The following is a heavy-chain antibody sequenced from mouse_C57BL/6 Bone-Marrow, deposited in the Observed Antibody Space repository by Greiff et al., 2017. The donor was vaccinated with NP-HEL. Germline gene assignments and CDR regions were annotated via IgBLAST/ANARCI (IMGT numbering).Heavy chain of an antibody. CDR1: GFSFNTYA. V-gene: IGHV10-1*01. D-gene: IGHD1-1*01. J-gene: IGHJ2*01. CDR3: VRLSYYGSSLDY. Sequence: EVKVEESGGGLVQPKGSLKLSCAASGFSFNTYAMNWVRQAPGKGLEWVARIRSKSNNYATYYADSVKDRFTISRDDSESMLYLQMNNLKTEDTAMYYCVRLSYYGSSLDYWGQGTTLTVSS. CDR2: IRSKSNNYAT.